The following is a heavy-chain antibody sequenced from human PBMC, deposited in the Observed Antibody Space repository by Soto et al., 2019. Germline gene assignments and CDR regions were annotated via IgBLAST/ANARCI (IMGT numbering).Heavy chain of an antibody. CDR3: ARAPTKWEVRHADY. V-gene: IGHV3-48*01. CDR1: GFTFSTYS. D-gene: IGHD1-26*01. CDR2: INGASSAI. J-gene: IGHJ4*02. Sequence: EVQLVESGGGLVQPGGSLRLSCAASGFTFSTYSMHWVRQAPGRSLEWISYINGASSAIFYADSVKGRFTISRDNAKNSRYLQTNSLGAEDTAVYYCARAPTKWEVRHADYWGRGTLVTVSS.